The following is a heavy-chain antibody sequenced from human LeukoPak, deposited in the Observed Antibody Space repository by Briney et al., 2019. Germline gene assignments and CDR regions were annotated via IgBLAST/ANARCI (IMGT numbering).Heavy chain of an antibody. Sequence: GGSLRLSCAASGFTFSSYSMNWVRQAPGKGLEWVSYISSSSSTIYYADSVKGRFTISRDNAKNSLYLQMNSLRAEDTAVYYCARMGMITRIRGNMEFDYWGQGTLVTVSS. CDR1: GFTFSSYS. CDR2: ISSSSSTI. J-gene: IGHJ4*02. V-gene: IGHV3-48*01. CDR3: ARMGMITRIRGNMEFDY. D-gene: IGHD3-10*01.